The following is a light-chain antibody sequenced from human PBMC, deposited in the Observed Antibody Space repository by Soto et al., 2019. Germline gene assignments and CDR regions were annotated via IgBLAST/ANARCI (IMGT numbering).Light chain of an antibody. V-gene: IGLV2-14*01. CDR2: EVS. CDR1: SSDVGGYNY. CDR3: SSYTSSISLV. J-gene: IGLJ1*01. Sequence: QYALTQPGSVSGSPGQSITISCTGTSSDVGGYNYVSWYQQHPGKAPKLMIYEVSNRPSGVSNRFSGSKSGNTASLTISGLPAEDEADYYCSSYTSSISLVFGTGTKVTVL.